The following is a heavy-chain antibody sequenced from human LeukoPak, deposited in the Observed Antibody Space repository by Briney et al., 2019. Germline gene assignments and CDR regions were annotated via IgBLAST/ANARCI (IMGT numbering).Heavy chain of an antibody. Sequence: PGGSLRLSCAASGFTFSSYWMNWVRQAPGKGLEWLTLISYDANDKYYIDSVKGRFTISRDNSNNLVFLQMNSLRPEDTAVYYCAVLTTLHIAVRPGDNYMDVWGKGTTVSVSS. CDR3: AVLTTLHIAVRPGDNYMDV. D-gene: IGHD2-15*01. CDR1: GFTFSSYW. J-gene: IGHJ6*03. V-gene: IGHV3-30*03. CDR2: ISYDANDK.